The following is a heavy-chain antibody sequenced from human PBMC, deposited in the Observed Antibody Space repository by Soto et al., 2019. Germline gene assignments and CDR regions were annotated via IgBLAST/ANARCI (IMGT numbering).Heavy chain of an antibody. Sequence: EVQLVESGGGLVQPGGSLRLSCAASGFTLSSYSMHWVRQAPGKGLEWVSYISGSGGTIYYADSVKGRFTISRDNAKNSLSVQMNRLRDEDTAVDFCARETGLRSSGWWYYVDLWGQGTRVTVSS. CDR1: GFTLSSYS. V-gene: IGHV3-48*02. D-gene: IGHD6-19*01. J-gene: IGHJ4*02. CDR2: ISGSGGTI. CDR3: ARETGLRSSGWWYYVDL.